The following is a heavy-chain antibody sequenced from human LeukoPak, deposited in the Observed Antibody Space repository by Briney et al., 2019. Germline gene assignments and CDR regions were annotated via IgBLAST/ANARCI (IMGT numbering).Heavy chain of an antibody. CDR1: GYSFTSYW. Sequence: GESLKISCKGSGYSFTSYWIGWVRQMPGKGLEWMGIIYPGDSDTRYSPSFQGQVTISADKSTSTAYLQWSSLKASDTAMYYCARHRPQTTVTRGWFDPWGQGTLVTVSS. J-gene: IGHJ5*02. D-gene: IGHD4-17*01. V-gene: IGHV5-51*01. CDR2: IYPGDSDT. CDR3: ARHRPQTTVTRGWFDP.